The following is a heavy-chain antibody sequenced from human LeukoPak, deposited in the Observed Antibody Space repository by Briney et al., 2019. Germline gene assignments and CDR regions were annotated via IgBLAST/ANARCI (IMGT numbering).Heavy chain of an antibody. V-gene: IGHV3-53*01. CDR3: ARGTVTAPDY. J-gene: IGHJ4*02. CDR2: IYTGGST. D-gene: IGHD4-17*01. Sequence: PGGSLRLSCAASGFTFSSYEMNWVRQAPGKGLEWVSVIYTGGSTYYADSVKGRFTISRDISKNTLYLQMNSLRAEDTAVYYCARGTVTAPDYWGQGTLVTVSS. CDR1: GFTFSSYE.